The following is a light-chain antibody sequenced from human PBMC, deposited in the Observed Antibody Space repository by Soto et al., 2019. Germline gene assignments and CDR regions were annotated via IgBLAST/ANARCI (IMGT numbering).Light chain of an antibody. CDR2: DAS. J-gene: IGKJ4*01. V-gene: IGKV1-5*01. Sequence: IQMHKSLSNLSASVGDCVTITWRASQSISSWLAWYQQKLGRAPRLLIYDASSLESGVPSRFSGSGYGTEFTLTISCLQPEDCTTYYCLQPTIYPLTFGG. CDR3: LQPTIYPLT. CDR1: QSISSW.